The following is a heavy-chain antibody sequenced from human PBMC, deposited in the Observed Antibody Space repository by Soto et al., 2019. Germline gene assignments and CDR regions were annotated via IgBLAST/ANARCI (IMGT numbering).Heavy chain of an antibody. J-gene: IGHJ4*02. D-gene: IGHD3-22*01. Sequence: EVQLLESGGGLAQPGGSLRLSCAASGFTFSSYAMSWVRQAPGKGLEWVSAISGSGVSTYYADSVKGRFTISRDNSKNALYLQMNSLRAEDTAVYYCSKSPGLYYYDSCGYYHSDYWGQGTLVTVSS. CDR1: GFTFSSYA. V-gene: IGHV3-23*01. CDR3: SKSPGLYYYDSCGYYHSDY. CDR2: ISGSGVST.